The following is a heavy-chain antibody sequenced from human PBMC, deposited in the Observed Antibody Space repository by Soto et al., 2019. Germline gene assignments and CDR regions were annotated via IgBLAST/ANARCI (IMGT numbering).Heavy chain of an antibody. V-gene: IGHV3-23*01. CDR2: VSGNGGST. J-gene: IGHJ6*02. CDR1: GFTFSSYE. CDR3: AKERSLVVTAMDV. D-gene: IGHD2-21*02. Sequence: EVQLLESGGGLVQPGGSLRLCCAASGFTFSSYEMSWVRQAPGKGLEWVSVVSGNGGSTHYADSVQGRFTISRDNSKNTVYLQMNSLSAEDTAVYYCAKERSLVVTAMDVWGHGTTVTVSS.